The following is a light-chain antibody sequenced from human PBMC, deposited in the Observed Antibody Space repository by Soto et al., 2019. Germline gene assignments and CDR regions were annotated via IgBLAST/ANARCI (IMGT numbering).Light chain of an antibody. CDR3: SSYTSTSTLV. V-gene: IGLV2-14*01. CDR2: EVT. Sequence: QSALTQPASVSGSPGQSSTIFCTGTNSDVGGYDFVSWYQQHPGKAPKLLIYEVTNRPLGVSDRFSGSKSGNTASLSIYGLQAEDEADYYCSSYTSTSTLVFGEGTKVTVL. CDR1: NSDVGGYDF. J-gene: IGLJ2*01.